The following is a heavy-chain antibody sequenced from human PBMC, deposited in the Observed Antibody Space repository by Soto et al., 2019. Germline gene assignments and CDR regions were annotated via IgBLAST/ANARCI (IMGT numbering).Heavy chain of an antibody. J-gene: IGHJ6*02. CDR2: IIPIFGTA. D-gene: IGHD6-13*01. V-gene: IGHV1-69*13. CDR3: ARDKSVVGVLRIAAAESGYYYYGMDV. Sequence: ASVKGSCKASGGTFRSYAISWVRQAPGQGLEWMGGIIPIFGTANYAQKFQGRVTITADESTSTAYMELSSLRSEDTAVYYCARDKSVVGVLRIAAAESGYYYYGMDVWGQGTTVTVSS. CDR1: GGTFRSYA.